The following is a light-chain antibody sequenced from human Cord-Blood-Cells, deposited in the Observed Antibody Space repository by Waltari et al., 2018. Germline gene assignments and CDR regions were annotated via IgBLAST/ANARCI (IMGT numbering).Light chain of an antibody. J-gene: IGKJ3*01. V-gene: IGKV1-39*01. CDR3: QQSYSTLT. CDR2: AAS. CDR1: QSISSY. Sequence: DIQMTQPQSSLSASVGDRVTIPCRASQSISSYLNWYQQKPGKAPKLLIYAASSLQSGVPSRFSGSGSGTDFTLTISSLQPEDFATYYCQQSYSTLTFGPGTKVDIK.